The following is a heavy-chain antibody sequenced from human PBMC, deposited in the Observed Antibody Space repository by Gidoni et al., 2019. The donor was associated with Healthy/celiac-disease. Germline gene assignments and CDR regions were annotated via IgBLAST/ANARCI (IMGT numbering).Heavy chain of an antibody. D-gene: IGHD1-26*01. Sequence: EVQLVESGGGLVQPGGSLRLSCAASGFTFSSYSMNWVRQAPGKGLEWVSYISSSSSTIYYADSVKGRFTISRDNAKNSLYLQMNSLRAEDTAVYYCARDWGAGIVGENPAGGIDYWGQGTLVTVSS. J-gene: IGHJ4*02. CDR2: ISSSSSTI. V-gene: IGHV3-48*01. CDR1: GFTFSSYS. CDR3: ARDWGAGIVGENPAGGIDY.